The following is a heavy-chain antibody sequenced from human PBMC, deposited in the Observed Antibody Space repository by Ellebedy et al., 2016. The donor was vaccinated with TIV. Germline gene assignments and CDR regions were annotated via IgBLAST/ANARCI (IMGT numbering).Heavy chain of an antibody. Sequence: GESLKISXAASGFRFSSHGMHWVRQAPGKGLEWVASIWSDGSNTYYPDSVKGRFTISRDNSKNTLYLQMNSLIAEDTAVYYCAREVSSGWYYFDNWGQGTLVTVST. CDR2: IWSDGSNT. CDR3: AREVSSGWYYFDN. V-gene: IGHV3-33*01. CDR1: GFRFSSHG. D-gene: IGHD6-19*01. J-gene: IGHJ4*02.